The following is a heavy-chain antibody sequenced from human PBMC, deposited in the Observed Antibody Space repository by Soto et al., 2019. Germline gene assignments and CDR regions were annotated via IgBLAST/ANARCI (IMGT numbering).Heavy chain of an antibody. CDR3: ARGLGPGDY. J-gene: IGHJ4*02. CDR1: GYTLTNFY. V-gene: IGHV1-46*03. Sequence: ASVKISCKASGYTLTNFYIHWVRQAPGQGLEWMGIISPNGGSTNYAHNFQGRVTITRDTSTSTVYMDLSSLRSEDTAVYYCARGLGPGDYWGRGTLVTVSS. CDR2: ISPNGGST.